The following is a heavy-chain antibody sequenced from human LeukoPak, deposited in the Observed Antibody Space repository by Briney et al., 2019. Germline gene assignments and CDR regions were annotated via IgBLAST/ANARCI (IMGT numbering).Heavy chain of an antibody. Sequence: ASVKVSCKASGYTFTSYGISWVRQAPGQGLEWMGWISAYNGNTNYAQKLQGRVTMTTDTSTSTAYMELRSLRSDDTAVYYCARDRDIVVVVAPIFRRDAFDIWGQGTMVTVSS. CDR1: GYTFTSYG. J-gene: IGHJ3*02. V-gene: IGHV1-18*01. CDR3: ARDRDIVVVVAPIFRRDAFDI. CDR2: ISAYNGNT. D-gene: IGHD2-15*01.